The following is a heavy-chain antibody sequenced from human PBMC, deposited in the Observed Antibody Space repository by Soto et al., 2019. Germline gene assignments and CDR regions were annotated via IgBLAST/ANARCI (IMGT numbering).Heavy chain of an antibody. CDR1: GYPFTDYS. J-gene: IGHJ6*02. V-gene: IGHV1-2*02. D-gene: IGHD6-19*01. CDR3: ALDSRGWYSGWYCGMDV. Sequence: QVLLVQSGTEVKKPGASVKVSCKASGYPFTDYSMHWVRQAPGQGLEWMGWINPNSGGSNFAQKFQGRVTMTRDTSISTAYMELSRLTSDDTAVYYCALDSRGWYSGWYCGMDVWGQGTTVTVSS. CDR2: INPNSGGS.